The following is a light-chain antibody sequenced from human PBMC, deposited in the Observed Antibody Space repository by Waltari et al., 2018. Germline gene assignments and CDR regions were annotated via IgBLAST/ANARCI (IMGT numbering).Light chain of an antibody. CDR2: KDS. CDR1: ALPKQY. Sequence: SYELTQPPSVSVSPGQTARNTCSGDALPKQYAYWYQQKPGQAPVLVIYKDSERPSGIPERFSGSSSGTTVTLTISGVQAEDEADYYCQSADSSGTSQVFGGGTKLTVL. V-gene: IGLV3-25*02. CDR3: QSADSSGTSQV. J-gene: IGLJ3*02.